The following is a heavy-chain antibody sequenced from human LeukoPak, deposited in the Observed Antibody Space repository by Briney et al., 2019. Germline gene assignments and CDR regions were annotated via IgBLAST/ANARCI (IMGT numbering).Heavy chain of an antibody. CDR3: AKDFSGVWPPAD. J-gene: IGHJ4*02. D-gene: IGHD6-25*01. Sequence: PGGSLRLSCAASGFAFSGFGMHRVRQAPGKGLEWVTFISYDGNTKYYVDSVKGRFTISRDNSKNTVYLQMNSLRTEDTAVYYCAKDFSGVWPPADWGQGTLVTVSS. CDR2: ISYDGNTK. V-gene: IGHV3-30*02. CDR1: GFAFSGFG.